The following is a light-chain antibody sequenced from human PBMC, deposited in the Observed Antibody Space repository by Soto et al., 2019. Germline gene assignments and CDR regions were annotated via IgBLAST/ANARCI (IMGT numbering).Light chain of an antibody. Sequence: EIVLTQSPGTLSLSPGDRATLSCRASQRVSSNYLAWYQQRPGQAPRLLIYGASSRATGIPDRFSGSGSGTDFTLTINRLEPEDFAVYYCQQYGDSPQTFGPGTKVDIK. CDR2: GAS. CDR3: QQYGDSPQT. J-gene: IGKJ1*01. CDR1: QRVSSNY. V-gene: IGKV3-20*01.